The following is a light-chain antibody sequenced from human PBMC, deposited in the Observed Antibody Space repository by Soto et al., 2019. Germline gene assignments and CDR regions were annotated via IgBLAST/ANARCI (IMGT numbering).Light chain of an antibody. CDR1: QSVSSN. V-gene: IGKV3D-15*01. CDR3: QQRGNRPPWT. CDR2: GTS. J-gene: IGKJ1*01. Sequence: EIVMTQSPATLSVSLGERATLSCRASQSVSSNLAWYQQRPGQTPRLLIYGTSTRATGIPARFSGSGSGTEFTLTISSLQSEDFAVYYCQQRGNRPPWTFGQGTKVDIK.